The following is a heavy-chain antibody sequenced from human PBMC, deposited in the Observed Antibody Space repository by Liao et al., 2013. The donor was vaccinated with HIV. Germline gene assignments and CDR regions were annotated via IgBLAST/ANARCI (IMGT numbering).Heavy chain of an antibody. J-gene: IGHJ5*02. CDR1: GGSISSSSYY. V-gene: IGHV4-61*05. Sequence: QLQLQESGPGLVKPSETLSLTCTVSGGSISSSSYYWGWIRQPPGKGLEWIGYIYYSGSTNYNPSLKSRVTISVDTSKNQFSLKLSSVTAADTAVYYCATTDQYYDFWNGYENWFDPWGQGTLVTVSS. CDR2: IYYSGST. D-gene: IGHD3-3*01. CDR3: ATTDQYYDFWNGYENWFDP.